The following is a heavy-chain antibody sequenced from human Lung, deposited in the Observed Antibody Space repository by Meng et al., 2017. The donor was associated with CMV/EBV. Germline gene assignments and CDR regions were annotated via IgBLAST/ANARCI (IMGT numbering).Heavy chain of an antibody. J-gene: IGHJ4*02. CDR1: GFTFSSFW. CDR2: INEDGTTT. V-gene: IGHV3-74*01. D-gene: IGHD3-3*01. Sequence: GEXXKISCAASGFTFSSFWVHWVRQVPGKGLVWVSRINEDGTTTNYADSVKGRFTISRDNDRNTVYLQMNSLKVEDTAVYYCARDIGGVSGYWGQGTLVTVSS. CDR3: ARDIGGVSGY.